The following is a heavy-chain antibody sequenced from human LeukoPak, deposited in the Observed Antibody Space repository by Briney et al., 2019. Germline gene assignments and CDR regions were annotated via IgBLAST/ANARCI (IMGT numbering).Heavy chain of an antibody. CDR3: ARHGFNYHDMDV. D-gene: IGHD6-25*01. CDR1: GDSISRSSYH. Sequence: SETLSLTCAVSGDSISRSSYHWGWIRQPPGTGLEWIGPFDYSGSTYYNPSLKSRVTISVDASNNQFSQKLTSVTAADTAVYVFARHGFNYHDMDVWGKGTTVTVSS. V-gene: IGHV4-39*01. J-gene: IGHJ6*03. CDR2: FDYSGST.